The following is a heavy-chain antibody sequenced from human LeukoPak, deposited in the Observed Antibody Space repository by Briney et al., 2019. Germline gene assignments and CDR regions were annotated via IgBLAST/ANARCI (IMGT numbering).Heavy chain of an antibody. Sequence: ASVKVSCKASGYTFTSYGISWVRQAPGQGLEWMGWISAYNGNTNYAQKLQGRVTMTTATSTTRAYMELLSHTSDDTAVYYCARGHRRAGTDFDYWGQGTLVTVSS. D-gene: IGHD6-19*01. V-gene: IGHV1-18*01. CDR1: GYTFTSYG. CDR3: ARGHRRAGTDFDY. CDR2: ISAYNGNT. J-gene: IGHJ4*02.